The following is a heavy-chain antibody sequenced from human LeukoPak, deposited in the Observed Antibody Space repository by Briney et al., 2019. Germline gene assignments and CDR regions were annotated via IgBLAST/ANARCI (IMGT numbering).Heavy chain of an antibody. CDR2: ISYDGSNK. CDR1: GFTFSSYA. V-gene: IGHV3-30-3*01. CDR3: ARDRSRGSSPYFDY. J-gene: IGHJ4*02. Sequence: GGSLRLSCAASGFTFSSYAMHWVRQAPGKGLEWVAVISYDGSNKYYPDSVKGRFTISRDNSKNTVFLQMNSLRAEDTAVYYCARDRSRGSSPYFDYWGQGTLVTVSS. D-gene: IGHD1-26*01.